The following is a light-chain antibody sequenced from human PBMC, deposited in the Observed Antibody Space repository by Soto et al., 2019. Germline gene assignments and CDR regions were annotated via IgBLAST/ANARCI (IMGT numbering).Light chain of an antibody. J-gene: IGKJ3*01. CDR3: QQRSNWPRCT. Sequence: EIVLTQSPGTLSLSPGEGATLACRTSQSVTSSYLAWYQQKLGQATRLLIYDVSNRATGIPARFSGSGSGTDVTLTISSLEPEDFAIYYCQQRSNWPRCTFGPGTKVDI. CDR2: DVS. V-gene: IGKV3-11*01. CDR1: QSVTSSY.